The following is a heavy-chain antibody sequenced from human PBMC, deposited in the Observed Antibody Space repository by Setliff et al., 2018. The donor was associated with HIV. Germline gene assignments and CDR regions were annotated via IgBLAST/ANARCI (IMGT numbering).Heavy chain of an antibody. CDR3: ARGRRGYNFRLDY. D-gene: IGHD3-22*01. J-gene: IGHJ4*02. Sequence: SETLSLTCAVYGGSFINYNWTWIRQPPGKGLEWIGEVHDSGSTNYNPSLKSRVTISVDTSKNQFSLKLTSVTAADTAFYYCARGRRGYNFRLDYWGPGTLVTRLL. CDR1: GGSFINYN. V-gene: IGHV4-34*01. CDR2: VHDSGST.